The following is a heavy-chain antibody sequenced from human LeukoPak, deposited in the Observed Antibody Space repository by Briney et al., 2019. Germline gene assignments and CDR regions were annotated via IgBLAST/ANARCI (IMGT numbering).Heavy chain of an antibody. V-gene: IGHV4-61*02. CDR2: IYTSGST. Sequence: SETLSLTCTVSGGSISSGSYYWSWVRQPAGKGLEWIGRIYTSGSTNYNPSLKSRVTMSVDTSKNQFSLKLSSVTAADTAVYYCARSKYYYDSSGYYRPFDYWGQGTLVTVSS. J-gene: IGHJ4*02. CDR3: ARSKYYYDSSGYYRPFDY. CDR1: GGSISSGSYY. D-gene: IGHD3-22*01.